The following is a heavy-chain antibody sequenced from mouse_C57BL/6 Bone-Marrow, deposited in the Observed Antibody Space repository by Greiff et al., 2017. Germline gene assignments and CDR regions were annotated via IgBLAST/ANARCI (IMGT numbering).Heavy chain of an antibody. CDR1: GYTFTSYG. D-gene: IGHD2-5*01. CDR3: ARKLGYYSNRFDY. CDR2: IYPRSGNT. Sequence: QVQLQQSGAELARPGASVTLSCKASGYTFTSYGISWVKQRTGQGLEWIGEIYPRSGNTYYNEKFKGKATLTADKSSSTAYMELRSLTSEDSAVYFCARKLGYYSNRFDYWGQGTTLTVSA. V-gene: IGHV1-81*01. J-gene: IGHJ2*01.